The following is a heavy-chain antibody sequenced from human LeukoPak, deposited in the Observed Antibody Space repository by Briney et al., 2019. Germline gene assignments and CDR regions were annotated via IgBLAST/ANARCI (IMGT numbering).Heavy chain of an antibody. Sequence: SETLSLTCTVSGASISSTSYYWGWIRQPPEKGQQWIGSIHYGGSAYYNPSLKSRITISVDTSKNQFSLKLSTVTATDTAVYYCARLTFYYDGSGYYFDYWGQGTLVTVSS. CDR3: ARLTFYYDGSGYYFDY. CDR1: GASISSTSYY. CDR2: IHYGGSA. J-gene: IGHJ4*02. V-gene: IGHV4-39*01. D-gene: IGHD3-22*01.